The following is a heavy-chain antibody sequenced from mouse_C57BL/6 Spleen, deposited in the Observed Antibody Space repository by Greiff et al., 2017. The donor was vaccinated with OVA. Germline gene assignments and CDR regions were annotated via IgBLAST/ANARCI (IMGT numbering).Heavy chain of an antibody. CDR2: IYPGDGDT. V-gene: IGHV1-82*01. D-gene: IGHD1-1*01. CDR3: GREGAITTVNWYFDV. Sequence: VQLQQSGPELVKPGASVKISCKASGYAFSSSWMNWVKQRPGKGLEWIGRIYPGDGDTNYNGKFKGKATLTADKSSSTAYMQLSSLTSEDSAVYFCGREGAITTVNWYFDVWGTGTTVTVSS. J-gene: IGHJ1*03. CDR1: GYAFSSSW.